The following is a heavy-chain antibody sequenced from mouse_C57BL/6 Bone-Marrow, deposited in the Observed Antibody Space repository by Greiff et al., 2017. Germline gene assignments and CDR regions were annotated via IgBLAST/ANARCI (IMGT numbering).Heavy chain of an antibody. Sequence: DVMLVESGGGLVKPGGSLKLSCAASGFTLSDYGMHWVRQAPEKGLEWVAYISSGSSTIYYADTVKGRFTISRDNAKNTLFLQMTSLRSEDTAMYYCARRLWFFDDWGQGTTLTVSS. V-gene: IGHV5-17*01. D-gene: IGHD2-2*01. CDR3: ARRLWFFDD. J-gene: IGHJ2*01. CDR2: ISSGSSTI. CDR1: GFTLSDYG.